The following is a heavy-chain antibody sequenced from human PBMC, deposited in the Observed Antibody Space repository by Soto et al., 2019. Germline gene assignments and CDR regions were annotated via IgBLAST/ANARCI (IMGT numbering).Heavy chain of an antibody. V-gene: IGHV3-23*01. Sequence: EVQLLESGGDLVQPGRSLRLSCAASGFTFSGYAMSWVRQAPGKGLEWVSVIHGGGNSAYYADSVKGRFTISRDNSKNTLYLQMSSLRVEDTAVYYCAKNRGRVTTSWDFDYWGQGTLVTVSS. CDR1: GFTFSGYA. D-gene: IGHD4-17*01. CDR3: AKNRGRVTTSWDFDY. CDR2: IHGGGNSA. J-gene: IGHJ4*02.